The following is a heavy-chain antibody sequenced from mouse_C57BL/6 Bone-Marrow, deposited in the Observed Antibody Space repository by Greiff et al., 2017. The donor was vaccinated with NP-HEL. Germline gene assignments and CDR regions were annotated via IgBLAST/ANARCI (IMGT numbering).Heavy chain of an antibody. J-gene: IGHJ1*03. Sequence: QVQLQQPGAELVRPGTSVKLSCKASGYTFTIYWMHWVKQRPGQGLEWIGVIDPSDSYTNYNQKFKGKATLTVDTSSSTAYMQLSSLTSEDSAVYYCAPYDAAGYFDVWGTGTTVTVSS. CDR1: GYTFTIYW. CDR2: IDPSDSYT. CDR3: APYDAAGYFDV. V-gene: IGHV1-59*01. D-gene: IGHD2-12*01.